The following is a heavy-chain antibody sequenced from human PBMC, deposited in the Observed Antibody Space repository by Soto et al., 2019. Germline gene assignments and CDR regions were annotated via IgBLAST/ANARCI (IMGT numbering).Heavy chain of an antibody. CDR1: GYTFTGYY. V-gene: IGHV1-2*04. J-gene: IGHJ4*02. CDR3: ARAPSVNPPEYSGDDYPDYFDY. D-gene: IGHD5-12*01. CDR2: INPNSGGT. Sequence: QVQLVQSGAEVKKPGASVKVSCKASGYTFTGYYMHWVRQAPGQGLEWMGWINPNSGGTNYAQKYQGWVTTPRDTTFSAAYMEPGRLRSDDRSVYYCARAPSVNPPEYSGDDYPDYFDYWGQGTLVTVAS.